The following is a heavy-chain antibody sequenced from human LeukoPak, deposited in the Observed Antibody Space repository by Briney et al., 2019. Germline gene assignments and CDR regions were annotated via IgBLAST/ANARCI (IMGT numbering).Heavy chain of an antibody. D-gene: IGHD1-26*01. Sequence: PSETLSLTCTVSGASISSYYWSWIRQPPGKGLEWIGYIYYTGSTNYNPSLKSRVTISVDTSKNQFSLKLSPVTAADTAVYYCARHREWELLGTSHYYGMDVWGQGTTVTVSS. V-gene: IGHV4-59*08. CDR3: ARHREWELLGTSHYYGMDV. CDR2: IYYTGST. CDR1: GASISSYY. J-gene: IGHJ6*02.